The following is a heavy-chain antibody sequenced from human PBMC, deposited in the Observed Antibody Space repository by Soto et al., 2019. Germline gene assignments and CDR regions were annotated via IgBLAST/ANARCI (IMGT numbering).Heavy chain of an antibody. Sequence: SETLSLTCTVSGGSISSYYWSWIRQPPGKGLEWIGYIYYSGSTNYNPSLKSRVTISVDTSKNQFSLKLSSVTAADTAVYYCARLISSWSFDYWGQGTLVTVSS. D-gene: IGHD6-13*01. CDR1: GGSISSYY. V-gene: IGHV4-59*08. J-gene: IGHJ4*02. CDR3: ARLISSWSFDY. CDR2: IYYSGST.